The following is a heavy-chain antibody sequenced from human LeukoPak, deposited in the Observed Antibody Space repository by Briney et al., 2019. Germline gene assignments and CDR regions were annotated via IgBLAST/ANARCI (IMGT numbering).Heavy chain of an antibody. J-gene: IGHJ4*02. CDR2: IKSKTNGGTT. CDR1: GFTFGDYA. V-gene: IGHV3-15*01. Sequence: PGRSLRLSCTASGFTFGDYAMSWVRQAPGKGLEWVGHIKSKTNGGTTDYAAPVKGRFTISRDDSKNTLYLQMNSLKIDDTAVYHCATEFFQNGYNYWGQGTLVTVSS. CDR3: ATEFFQNGYNY. D-gene: IGHD3-22*01.